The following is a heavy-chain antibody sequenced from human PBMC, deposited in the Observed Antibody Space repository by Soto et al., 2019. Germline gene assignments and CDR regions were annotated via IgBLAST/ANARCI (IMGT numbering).Heavy chain of an antibody. CDR1: GYTFTSYD. J-gene: IGHJ5*02. CDR3: ARALIAAAGTFRCSWWFEP. V-gene: IGHV1-8*01. Sequence: QVQLVQSGAEVKKPGASVKVSCKASGYTFTSYDINWVRQATGQGLEWMGWMNPNSGNTGYAQKFQGRVTMTRNTSISTAYMELSSLRSEYTAVYYCARALIAAAGTFRCSWWFEPWGQGTLVTVSS. CDR2: MNPNSGNT. D-gene: IGHD6-13*01.